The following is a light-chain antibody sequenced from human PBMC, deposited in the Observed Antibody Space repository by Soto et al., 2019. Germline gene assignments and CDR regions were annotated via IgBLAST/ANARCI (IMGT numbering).Light chain of an antibody. CDR1: QRVSSN. CDR2: GAS. CDR3: QHSNNWPRT. V-gene: IGKV3-15*01. Sequence: EIVMTQSPATLSVSPGERATLSCRASQRVSSNLAWYQQKPGQAPRLLIYGASTRATGIPARFSGSGSGTEFTLTISSLQSEDFAVYYCQHSNNWPRTFGQGTMVEIK. J-gene: IGKJ1*01.